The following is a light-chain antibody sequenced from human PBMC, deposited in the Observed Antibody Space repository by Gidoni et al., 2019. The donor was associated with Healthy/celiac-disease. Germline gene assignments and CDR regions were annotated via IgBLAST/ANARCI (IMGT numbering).Light chain of an antibody. J-gene: IGKJ5*01. CDR3: QQSYSTPIT. V-gene: IGKV1-39*01. Sequence: DIQMTQSPSSLSASVGDRVTITCRASQSISSYLNWNQQKPGKAPKLLIYAASSLQSGVPSRFSGSGSGTDFTLTISSLQPEDFATYYCQQSYSTPITYGQGTRLENK. CDR1: QSISSY. CDR2: AAS.